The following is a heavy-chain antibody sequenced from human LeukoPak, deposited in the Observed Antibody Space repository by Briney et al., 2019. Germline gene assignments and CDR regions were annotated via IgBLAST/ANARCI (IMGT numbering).Heavy chain of an antibody. CDR3: AREDVDTAYGSGGFDY. CDR1: GGSISGYY. D-gene: IGHD5-18*01. J-gene: IGHJ4*02. V-gene: IGHV4-59*01. Sequence: SETLSLTCTVSGGSISGYYWSWIRQPPGKGLEWIGYIFYSGSTNYNPSLKSRVTISVDTSKNQFSLKLSSVTAADTAVYYCAREDVDTAYGSGGFDYWGQGTLVTVSS. CDR2: IFYSGST.